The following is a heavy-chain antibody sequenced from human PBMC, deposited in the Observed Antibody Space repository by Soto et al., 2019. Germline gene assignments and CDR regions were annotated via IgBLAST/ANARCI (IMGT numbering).Heavy chain of an antibody. J-gene: IGHJ5*02. CDR2: ISTYNGNT. CDR1: GYSFTSYG. V-gene: IGHV1-18*01. D-gene: IGHD6-13*01. Sequence: QVQLVQSGAEVKKPGASVKVSCKASGYSFTSYGISWVRQAPGQGLEWMGWISTYNGNTNYAQKLQGRVTMTTDTSTSTAYMELRSLRSDDTAVYYCARSSSNSWMFYWFDPWGQGTLVTVSS. CDR3: ARSSSNSWMFYWFDP.